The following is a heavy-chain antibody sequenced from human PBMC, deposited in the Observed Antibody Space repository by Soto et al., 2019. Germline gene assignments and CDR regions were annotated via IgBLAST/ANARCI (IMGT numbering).Heavy chain of an antibody. CDR2: IYPGDSDT. V-gene: IGHV5-51*01. CDR1: GYSFTTYW. CDR3: ATGGYCSSTSCYNFFDY. J-gene: IGHJ4*02. Sequence: PVESLTTSCKISGYSFTTYWIVWVSQMPGKGLEWMGIIYPGDSDTRYSPSFQGQVTISADKSISTAYLQWRSLKASDTAMYYCATGGYCSSTSCYNFFDYWGQGTMVPVSS. D-gene: IGHD2-2*02.